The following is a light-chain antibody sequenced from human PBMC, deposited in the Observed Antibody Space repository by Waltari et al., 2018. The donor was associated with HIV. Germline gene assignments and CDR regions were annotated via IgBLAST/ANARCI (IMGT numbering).Light chain of an antibody. CDR1: QSVNSNY. Sequence: EIVLTQSPGTLSLSPGEGATLSCRASQSVNSNYLVWHQQKPGHAPRLLIYGASDRATGIPDRFSGSGSGTDFTLTISRLEPEDFALYYCQQYGDSSFTFGQGTKLEIK. CDR2: GAS. CDR3: QQYGDSSFT. V-gene: IGKV3-20*01. J-gene: IGKJ2*01.